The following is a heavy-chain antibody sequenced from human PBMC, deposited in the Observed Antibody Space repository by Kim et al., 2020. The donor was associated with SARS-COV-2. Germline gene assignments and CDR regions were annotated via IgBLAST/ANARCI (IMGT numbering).Heavy chain of an antibody. J-gene: IGHJ4*02. D-gene: IGHD3-3*01. V-gene: IGHV7-4-1*02. Sequence: QGFPGRFVFSVDTSVSTAYLQISSLKAEDTAVYYCARAVGATIFGVAFDYWGQGTLVTVSS. CDR3: ARAVGATIFGVAFDY.